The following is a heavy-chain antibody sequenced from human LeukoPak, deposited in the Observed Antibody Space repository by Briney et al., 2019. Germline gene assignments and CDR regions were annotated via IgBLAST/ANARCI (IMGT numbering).Heavy chain of an antibody. Sequence: GGSLRLSCAASGFIFNSYWMNWLRQAPGKGLEWVANVDQDGSEKYYVGSEKGRFTISRDNAKNSLYLQMNSLRVEDTAVYYCARGWASSRRKAFDIWGQGTMVTVSS. J-gene: IGHJ3*02. CDR1: GFIFNSYW. V-gene: IGHV3-7*03. CDR2: VDQDGSEK. D-gene: IGHD3-16*01. CDR3: ARGWASSRRKAFDI.